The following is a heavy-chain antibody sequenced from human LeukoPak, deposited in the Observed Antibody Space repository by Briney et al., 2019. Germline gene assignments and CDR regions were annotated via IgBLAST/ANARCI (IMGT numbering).Heavy chain of an antibody. J-gene: IGHJ3*02. CDR3: AKSITIFGEDAFDI. D-gene: IGHD3-3*01. V-gene: IGHV3-30*02. CDR1: GFTFSDHG. Sequence: GGSLRLSCVASGFTFSDHGFHWVRQAPGKGLEWVAFIRYDGSNTYYTDSVKGRFTISRDNSRNTLYLQMSSLRTEDTAVYYCAKSITIFGEDAFDIWGQGTMVTVSS. CDR2: IRYDGSNT.